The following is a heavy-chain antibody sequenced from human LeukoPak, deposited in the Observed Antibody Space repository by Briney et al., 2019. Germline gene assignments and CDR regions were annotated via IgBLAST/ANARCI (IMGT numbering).Heavy chain of an antibody. CDR2: ISSSSSTI. V-gene: IGHV3-48*01. CDR3: ARSSSSSWAEFYYYYYGMDV. J-gene: IGHJ6*02. CDR1: GFTFSSYS. Sequence: GGSLRHSCAASGFTFSSYSMNWVRQAPGKGLEWVSYISSSSSTIYYADSVKGRFTISRDNAKNSLYLQMNSLRAEDAAVYYCARSSSSSWAEFYYYYYGMDVWGQGTTVTVSS. D-gene: IGHD6-13*01.